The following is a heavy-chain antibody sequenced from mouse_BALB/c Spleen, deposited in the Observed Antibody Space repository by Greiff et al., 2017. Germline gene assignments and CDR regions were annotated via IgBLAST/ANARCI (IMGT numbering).Heavy chain of an antibody. CDR1: GFSLTGYG. CDR2: IWGDGST. D-gene: IGHD1-1*01. CDR3: ARAHYYGSSYGYFDY. Sequence: QVQLQQSGPGLVAPSQSLSITCTVSGFSLTGYGVNWVRQPPGKGLEWLGMIWGDGSTDYNSAIKSRLSISKDNSKSQVFLKMNSLQTDDTARYYCARAHYYGSSYGYFDYWGQGTTLTVSS. V-gene: IGHV2-6-7*01. J-gene: IGHJ2*01.